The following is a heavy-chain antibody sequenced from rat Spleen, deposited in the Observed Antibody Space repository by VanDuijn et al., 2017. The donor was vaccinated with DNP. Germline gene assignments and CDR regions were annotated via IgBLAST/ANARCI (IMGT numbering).Heavy chain of an antibody. J-gene: IGHJ2*01. D-gene: IGHD1-11*01. CDR1: GFTFSNYY. CDR2: ISTGGGST. CDR3: TTLLRGYSENYFDY. Sequence: EVQLVESGGDLVQPGRSLKLSCAASGFTFSNYYMAWVRQAPTKGLEWVAYISTGGGSTYYRDSVKGRFTISRDNAKSTLYLQMDSLRSEDTATYYCTTLLRGYSENYFDYWGQGVMVTVSS. V-gene: IGHV5-27*01.